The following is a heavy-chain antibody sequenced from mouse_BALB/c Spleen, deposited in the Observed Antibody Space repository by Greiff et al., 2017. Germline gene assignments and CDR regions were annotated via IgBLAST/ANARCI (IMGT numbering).Heavy chain of an antibody. D-gene: IGHD1-1*01. CDR2: ISYSGST. CDR1: GDSITSGY. J-gene: IGHJ1*01. CDR3: ASEIITTAPHWYFDV. V-gene: IGHV3-8*02. Sequence: EVKVEESGPSLVKPSQTLSLTCSVTGDSITSGYWNWIRKFPGNKLEYMGYISYSGSTYYNPSLKSRISITRDTSKNQYYLQLNSVTTEDTATYYCASEIITTAPHWYFDVWGAGTTVTVSS.